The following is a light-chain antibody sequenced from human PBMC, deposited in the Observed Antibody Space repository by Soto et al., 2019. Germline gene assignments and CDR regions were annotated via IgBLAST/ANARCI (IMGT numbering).Light chain of an antibody. CDR1: QSVSSN. J-gene: IGKJ1*01. V-gene: IGKV3-15*01. Sequence: EMVMTQSPATLSVSPGERATLSCRASQSVSSNLAWYQQKSGQAPRLLIKGASTRATGIPARFSGSGSGTEFTLTISSRQSEDFAVYYCQQYNNWPQTFGQGTKVEIK. CDR2: GAS. CDR3: QQYNNWPQT.